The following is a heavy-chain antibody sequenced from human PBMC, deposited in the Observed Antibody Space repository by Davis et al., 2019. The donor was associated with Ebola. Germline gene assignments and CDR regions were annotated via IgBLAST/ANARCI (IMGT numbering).Heavy chain of an antibody. CDR1: GGSISSGGYY. J-gene: IGHJ6*02. CDR3: ARGHFVSYGMDV. Sequence: MPSETLSLTCTVSGGSISSGGYYWSWIRQHPGKGLEWIGYIYYSGSTYYNPSLKSRVTISVDTSKNQFSLKLSSVTAADTAVYYCARGHFVSYGMDVWGQGTTVTVSS. CDR2: IYYSGST. V-gene: IGHV4-31*03.